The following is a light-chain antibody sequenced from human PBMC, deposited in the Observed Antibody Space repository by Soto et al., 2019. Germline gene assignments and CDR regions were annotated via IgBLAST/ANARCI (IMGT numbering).Light chain of an antibody. V-gene: IGLV1-44*01. J-gene: IGLJ1*01. CDR2: NNN. CDR1: TSNIGSKT. Sequence: QSVLTQPPSASATPGQRVSISCSGSTSNIGSKTVSWYQHLPGTAPKLLIHNNNQRPSGVPDRFSGSKSGTSASLAISGLQSEDEADYYCAAWDDSLNGFVFGTGTKLTVL. CDR3: AAWDDSLNGFV.